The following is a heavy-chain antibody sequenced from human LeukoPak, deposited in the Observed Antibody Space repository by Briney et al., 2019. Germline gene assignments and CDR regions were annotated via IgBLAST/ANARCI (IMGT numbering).Heavy chain of an antibody. J-gene: IGHJ3*02. D-gene: IGHD3-10*01. CDR3: ASPYYYGSGPWTFDI. Sequence: SGGSLRLSCAASGFTFSNYWMYWVRQAPGKGLVWVSQINSDGSSTRYADYVKGRFTISRDNAKGSLYLQMNSLRAEDTAVYYCASPYYYGSGPWTFDIWGQGTMVTVFS. V-gene: IGHV3-74*01. CDR2: INSDGSST. CDR1: GFTFSNYW.